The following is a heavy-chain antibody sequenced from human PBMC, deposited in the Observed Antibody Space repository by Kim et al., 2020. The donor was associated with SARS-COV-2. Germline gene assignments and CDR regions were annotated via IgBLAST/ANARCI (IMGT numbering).Heavy chain of an antibody. Sequence: SETLSLTCTVSGGSISSYYWSWIRQPPGKGLEWIGYIYYSGSTNYNPSLKSRVTISVDTSKNQFSLKLSSVTAADTAVYYCARRVTDAFDIWGQGTMVTVSS. CDR3: ARRVTDAFDI. V-gene: IGHV4-59*01. CDR2: IYYSGST. J-gene: IGHJ3*02. CDR1: GGSISSYY. D-gene: IGHD4-4*01.